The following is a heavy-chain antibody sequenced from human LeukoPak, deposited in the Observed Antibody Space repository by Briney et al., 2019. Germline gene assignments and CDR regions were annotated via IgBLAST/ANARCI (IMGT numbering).Heavy chain of an antibody. CDR2: IRVNGDST. Sequence: GGSLRPSCAASGFTFSNYAVNWVRQAPGKGLEWVSTIRVNGDSTFYADSVKGRFTISRDNSKNTLYLQMNSLRVEDTAVYYCARDRSGDYYFDYWGQGTLVTVSS. V-gene: IGHV3-23*01. CDR3: ARDRSGDYYFDY. D-gene: IGHD4-17*01. CDR1: GFTFSNYA. J-gene: IGHJ4*02.